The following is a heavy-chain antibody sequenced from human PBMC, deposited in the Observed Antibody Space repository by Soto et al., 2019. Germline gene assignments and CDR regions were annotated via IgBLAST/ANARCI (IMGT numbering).Heavy chain of an antibody. D-gene: IGHD2-2*01. J-gene: IGHJ6*02. CDR1: GGSISSGDYY. CDR2: IYYSGST. V-gene: IGHV4-30-4*01. CDR3: ARDLSPNCISTSCSYYYYYYGMDV. Sequence: PSETLSLTCTVSGGSISSGDYYWSWIRQPPGKGLEWIGYIYYSGSTYYNPSLKSRVTISVDTSKNQFSLKLSSVTAADTAVYYCARDLSPNCISTSCSYYYYYYGMDVWGQGTTVTVSS.